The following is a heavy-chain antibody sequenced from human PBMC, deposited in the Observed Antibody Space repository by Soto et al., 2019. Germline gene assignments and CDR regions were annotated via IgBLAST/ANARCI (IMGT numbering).Heavy chain of an antibody. D-gene: IGHD3-22*01. Sequence: NPSETLSLTCTVSGDSISSSSYYWGWIRQTPGKGLEWIGSVYYTGSTYYNPSLRSRVTISVDTSKNQFSLKLTSVTAADTAVYYCSRPRDSSAYCYWGQGTLVTVSS. CDR2: VYYTGST. CDR3: SRPRDSSAYCY. J-gene: IGHJ4*02. CDR1: GDSISSSSYY. V-gene: IGHV4-39*01.